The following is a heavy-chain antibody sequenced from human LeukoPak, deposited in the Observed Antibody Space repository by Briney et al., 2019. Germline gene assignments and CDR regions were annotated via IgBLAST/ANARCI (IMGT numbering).Heavy chain of an antibody. CDR1: GYTFTGYY. CDR2: INPNSGGT. V-gene: IGHV1-2*02. J-gene: IGHJ3*02. D-gene: IGHD1-26*01. CDR3: ATLGSYYDYAFDI. Sequence: ASVKVSCKASGYTFTGYYMHWVRQAPGQGFEWMGWINPNSGGTNYAQKFQGRVTMTEDTSTDTAYMELSSLRSEDTAVYYCATLGSYYDYAFDIWGQGTMVTVSS.